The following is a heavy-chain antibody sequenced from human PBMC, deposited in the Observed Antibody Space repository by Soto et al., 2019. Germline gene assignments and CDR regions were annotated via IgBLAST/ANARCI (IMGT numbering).Heavy chain of an antibody. CDR1: GFTVSSNY. V-gene: IGHV3-53*02. CDR2: IYSGGST. CDR3: ARDGGLGNVKTKRNYYYYGMDV. D-gene: IGHD1-1*01. Sequence: EVQLVETGGGLIQPGGSLRLSCAASGFTVSSNYMSWVRQAPGKGLEWVSVIYSGGSTYYADSVKGRFTISRDNSKNTLYLQMNSLRAEDTAVYYCARDGGLGNVKTKRNYYYYGMDVWGQGTTVTVSS. J-gene: IGHJ6*02.